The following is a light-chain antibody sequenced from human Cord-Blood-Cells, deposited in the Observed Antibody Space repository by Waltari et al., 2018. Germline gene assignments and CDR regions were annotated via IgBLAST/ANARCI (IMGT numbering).Light chain of an antibody. CDR2: DVS. Sequence: QSALTQPRSVSGSPGQSVTISCTGTSSDVGGYNYVSWYQQHPGKAPKLMIYDVSKRPSGVPDRFSVSKSGKTASLTISGLQAEDEADYYCCSYAGSYVYVFGTGTKVTVL. J-gene: IGLJ1*01. CDR1: SSDVGGYNY. CDR3: CSYAGSYVYV. V-gene: IGLV2-11*01.